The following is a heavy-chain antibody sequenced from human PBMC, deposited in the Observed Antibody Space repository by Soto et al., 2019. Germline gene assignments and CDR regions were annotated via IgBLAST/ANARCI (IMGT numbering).Heavy chain of an antibody. CDR2: ISAYNGNT. J-gene: IGHJ4*01. V-gene: IGHV1-18*01. Sequence: ASVKVSCKASGYTFTSYGISWVRQAPGQGLEWMGWISAYNGNTNYAQKLQGRVTMTTDTSTSTAYMELRSLRSDDTAVYYCARGESDVVVVAEFYPPNQRFVICGQATRATVPS. CDR3: ARGESDVVVVAEFYPPNQRFVI. D-gene: IGHD2-15*01. CDR1: GYTFTSYG.